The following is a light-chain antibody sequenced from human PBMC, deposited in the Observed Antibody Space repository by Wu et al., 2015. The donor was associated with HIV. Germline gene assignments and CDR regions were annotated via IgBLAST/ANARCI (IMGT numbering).Light chain of an antibody. CDR2: EAS. V-gene: IGKV1-8*01. J-gene: IGKJ4*01. CDR1: QGIGSR. CDR3: QQYYSYPPLT. Sequence: IRITQSPSSLSASTGDRVTIACRASQGIGSRLAWYQQKPGKAPELLIYEASTLQSGVPSRFSGSGSGTDFTLSITSLQSEDFATYYCQQYYSYPPLTFGGGTKVKIK.